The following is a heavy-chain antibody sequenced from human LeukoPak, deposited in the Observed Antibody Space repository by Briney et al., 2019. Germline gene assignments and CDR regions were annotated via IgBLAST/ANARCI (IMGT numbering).Heavy chain of an antibody. CDR2: IYSGGST. CDR3: ARGWYSGYDPNYFDY. CDR1: GFTVSSNY. Sequence: PGGSLRLSCAASGFTVSSNYMSWVRQAPGKGLEWVSVIYSGGSTYYADSVKGRFTISRDNSKNTLYLQMNSLRAEDTAVYYCARGWYSGYDPNYFDYWGQGTLVTVSS. J-gene: IGHJ4*02. D-gene: IGHD5-12*01. V-gene: IGHV3-66*01.